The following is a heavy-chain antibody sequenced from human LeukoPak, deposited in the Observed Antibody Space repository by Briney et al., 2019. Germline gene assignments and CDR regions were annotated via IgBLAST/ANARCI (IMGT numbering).Heavy chain of an antibody. Sequence: AGGSLRLSCAASGFTFSSYWISWVRQAPGKGLEWVANIKQDGSEKYYVDSVKGRFTISRDNAKNSLYLQMNSLRAEDTAVYYCARIVSSIAAADSYDYWGQGTLVTVSS. CDR2: IKQDGSEK. CDR1: GFTFSSYW. D-gene: IGHD6-13*01. CDR3: ARIVSSIAAADSYDY. V-gene: IGHV3-7*01. J-gene: IGHJ4*02.